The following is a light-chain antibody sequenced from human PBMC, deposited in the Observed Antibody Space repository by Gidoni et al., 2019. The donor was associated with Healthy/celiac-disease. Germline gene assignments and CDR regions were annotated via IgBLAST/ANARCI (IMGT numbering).Light chain of an antibody. CDR1: QSVLYSSNNKNY. CDR2: WAS. Sequence: DIVMTQSPDSLAVSLGERATINCKSSQSVLYSSNNKNYLAWYQQKPGQPPKLLIYWASTRESGVPDRFIGSGSETDFALTISSLHAEDVAVYYCQQYYSTPITFGQGTRLEIK. J-gene: IGKJ5*01. V-gene: IGKV4-1*01. CDR3: QQYYSTPIT.